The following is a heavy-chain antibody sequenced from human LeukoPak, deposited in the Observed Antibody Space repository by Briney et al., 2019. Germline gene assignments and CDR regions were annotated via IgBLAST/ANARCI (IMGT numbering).Heavy chain of an antibody. CDR3: ARDRRGGSFFDS. J-gene: IGHJ4*02. CDR1: GFTFSSYA. V-gene: IGHV3-30*04. D-gene: IGHD2-15*01. Sequence: GGSLRLSCAASGFTFSSYAMHWVRQAPGKGLEWVAVISYDGSNKYYADSVKGRFTISRDNSKNTVYLQMNSLRVEDTALYYCARDRRGGSFFDSWGQGTPVTVSS. CDR2: ISYDGSNK.